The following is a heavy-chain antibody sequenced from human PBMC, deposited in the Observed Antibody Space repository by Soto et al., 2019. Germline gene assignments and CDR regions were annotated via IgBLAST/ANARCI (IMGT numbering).Heavy chain of an antibody. CDR3: ARHARLLWFGELLYYFDY. Sequence: SETLSLTCTVSGGSISSYYWSWIRQPPGKGLEWIGYIYYSGSTNYNPSLKSRVTISVDTSKNQFSLKLSSVTAADTAVYYCARHARLLWFGELLYYFDYWGQGTLVTVS. V-gene: IGHV4-59*08. CDR2: IYYSGST. CDR1: GGSISSYY. J-gene: IGHJ4*02. D-gene: IGHD3-10*01.